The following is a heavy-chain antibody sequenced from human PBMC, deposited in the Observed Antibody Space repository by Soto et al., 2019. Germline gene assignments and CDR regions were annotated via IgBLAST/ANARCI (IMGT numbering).Heavy chain of an antibody. CDR3: ARDGRYDYIWGSYRYVDY. CDR1: GFTFSSYG. V-gene: IGHV3-33*01. CDR2: IWYDGSNK. Sequence: QVQLVESGGGVVQPGRSLRLSCAASGFTFSSYGMHWVRQAPGKGLEWGAVIWYDGSNKYYADSVKGRFTISRDNSKNTLYLQMNSLRAEDTAVYYCARDGRYDYIWGSYRYVDYWGQGTLVTVSS. J-gene: IGHJ4*02. D-gene: IGHD3-16*02.